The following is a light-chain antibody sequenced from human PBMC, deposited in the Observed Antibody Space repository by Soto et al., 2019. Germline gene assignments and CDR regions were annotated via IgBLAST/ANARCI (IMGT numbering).Light chain of an antibody. CDR2: GAS. CDR3: QQYGSSPFT. V-gene: IGKV3-20*01. J-gene: IGKJ3*01. CDR1: QSVSSSY. Sequence: EIVLTQSPGTLSLSPGERATLSCRASQSVSSSYLAWYQQTPGQAPRLLIYGASSGATGIPDRFSGSGSGTDFTLTISRLEPEDFAVYYCQQYGSSPFTFGPGTKVDIK.